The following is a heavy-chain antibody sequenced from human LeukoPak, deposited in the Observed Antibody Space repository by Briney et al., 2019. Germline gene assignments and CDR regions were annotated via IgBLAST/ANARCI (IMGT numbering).Heavy chain of an antibody. V-gene: IGHV3-9*01. CDR2: ISWNSGSI. CDR1: GFTFDDYA. CDR3: AKAGIAVAGTDVYFDY. J-gene: IGHJ4*02. Sequence: GRSLRLSCAASGFTFDDYAMHWVRQAPGKGLEWVSGISWNSGSIGYADYVKGRFTISRDNAKNSLYLQMNSLRAEDTALYYCAKAGIAVAGTDVYFDYWGQGTLVTVSS. D-gene: IGHD6-19*01.